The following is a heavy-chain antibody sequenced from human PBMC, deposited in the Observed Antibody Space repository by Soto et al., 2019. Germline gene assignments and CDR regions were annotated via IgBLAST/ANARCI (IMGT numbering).Heavy chain of an antibody. J-gene: IGHJ6*02. V-gene: IGHV1-2*04. D-gene: IGHD6-13*01. Sequence: ASVKVSCKASGYTFTGYYMHWVRQAPGQGLEWMGWINPNSGDTNYAQKFQGWVTMTRDTSISTAYMELSRLRSDDTAVYYCAREEGIAAAGNGMDVWGQGTTVTVSS. CDR1: GYTFTGYY. CDR2: INPNSGDT. CDR3: AREEGIAAAGNGMDV.